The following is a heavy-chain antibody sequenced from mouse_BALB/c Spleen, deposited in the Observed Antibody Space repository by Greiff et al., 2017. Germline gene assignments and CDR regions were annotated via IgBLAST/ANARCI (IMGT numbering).Heavy chain of an antibody. V-gene: IGHV1-15*01. CDR2: IDPETGGT. J-gene: IGHJ1*01. CDR1: GYTFTDYE. D-gene: IGHD1-1*01. Sequence: QVQLQQSGAELVRPGASVTLSCKASGYTFTDYEMHWVKQTPVHGLEWIGAIDPETGGTAYNQKFKGKATLTADKSSSTAYMELRSLTSEDSAVYYCTRSITTSPYFDVWGAGTTVTVSS. CDR3: TRSITTSPYFDV.